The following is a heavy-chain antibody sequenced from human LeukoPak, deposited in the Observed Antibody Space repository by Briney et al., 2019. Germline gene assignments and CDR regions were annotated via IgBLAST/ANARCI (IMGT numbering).Heavy chain of an antibody. Sequence: GGSLRLSCAASGFSFSSYSMNWVRQAPGKGLEWVSSISSSSSSYIYYADSVKGRFTISRDNAKNSLYLQMNSLRAEDTAVYYCARDMYNWNGPRRGAFDIWGQGTMVTVSS. CDR3: ARDMYNWNGPRRGAFDI. V-gene: IGHV3-21*01. D-gene: IGHD1-20*01. J-gene: IGHJ3*02. CDR1: GFSFSSYS. CDR2: ISSSSSSYI.